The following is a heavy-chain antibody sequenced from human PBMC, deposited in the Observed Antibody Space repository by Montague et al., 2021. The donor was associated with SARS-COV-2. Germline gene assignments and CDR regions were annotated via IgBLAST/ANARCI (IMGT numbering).Heavy chain of an antibody. CDR2: ISSSGGGSTK. Sequence: PLRLSCAASGFIFSSYEMNWVRQAPGKGLEWISYISSSGGGSTKHYTDSVKGRLTISRDNAKNSLYLQMSSLRVEDTAIYYCARDRDWDDWCGMDVWGQGTTVTVSS. V-gene: IGHV3-48*03. CDR1: GFIFSSYE. J-gene: IGHJ6*02. CDR3: ARDRDWDDWCGMDV. D-gene: IGHD2-21*01.